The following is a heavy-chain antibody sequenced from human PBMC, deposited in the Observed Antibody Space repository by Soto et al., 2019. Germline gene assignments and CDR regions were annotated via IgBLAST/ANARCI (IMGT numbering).Heavy chain of an antibody. Sequence: GGSLRLSCAASGFTFSSYAMSWVRQAPGKGLEWVSAISGSGGSTYYADSVKGRFTISRDKSKNTLYLQMNSLRAEDTAVYYCAKETVVVPAAMGEIDYWGQGTLVTVSS. V-gene: IGHV3-23*01. CDR1: GFTFSSYA. CDR2: ISGSGGST. CDR3: AKETVVVPAAMGEIDY. J-gene: IGHJ4*02. D-gene: IGHD2-2*01.